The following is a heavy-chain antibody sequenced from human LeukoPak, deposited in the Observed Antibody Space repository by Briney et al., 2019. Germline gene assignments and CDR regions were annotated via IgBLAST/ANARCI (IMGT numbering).Heavy chain of an antibody. CDR2: INPNGGGT. CDR3: ARIAVAGTRANYYYGMDV. Sequence: ASVKVSCKASGYTFTGYYMHWVRQAPGQGLEWMGWINPNGGGTNYAQKFQGRVTMTRDTSISTAYMELSRLRSDDTAVYYCARIAVAGTRANYYYGMDVWGQRTTVTVSS. CDR1: GYTFTGYY. J-gene: IGHJ6*02. V-gene: IGHV1-2*02. D-gene: IGHD6-19*01.